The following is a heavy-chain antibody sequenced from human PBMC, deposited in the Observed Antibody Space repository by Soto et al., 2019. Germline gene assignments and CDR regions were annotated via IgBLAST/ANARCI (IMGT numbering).Heavy chain of an antibody. CDR1: GYTFKSFY. D-gene: IGHD3-3*01. Sequence: QVQLVQSGAEVKKPGASVKVSCTASGYTFKSFYMHWVRQAPGQGLEWIGMINPTDGSVSFAQKFQYRVTLTTHRPTRTVYMELSSLTSEHTAVYFCTRDFGRHGAVDTTGWFDPWGQGTLVTVSS. CDR3: TRDFGRHGAVDTTGWFDP. J-gene: IGHJ5*02. CDR2: INPTDGSV. V-gene: IGHV1-46*02.